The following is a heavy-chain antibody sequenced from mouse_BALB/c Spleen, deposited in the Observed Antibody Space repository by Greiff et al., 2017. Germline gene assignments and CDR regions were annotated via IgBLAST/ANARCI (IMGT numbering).Heavy chain of an antibody. J-gene: IGHJ2*01. CDR2: IYPGNSDT. CDR3: TRLDDYDGAFDY. D-gene: IGHD2-4*01. CDR1: GYTFTSYW. Sequence: VQLKQSGTVLARPGASVKMSCKASGYTFTSYWMHWVKQRPGQGLEWIGAIYPGNSDTSYNQKFKGKAKLTAVTSTSTAYMELSSLTNEDSAVYYCTRLDDYDGAFDYWGQGTTLTVSS. V-gene: IGHV1-5*01.